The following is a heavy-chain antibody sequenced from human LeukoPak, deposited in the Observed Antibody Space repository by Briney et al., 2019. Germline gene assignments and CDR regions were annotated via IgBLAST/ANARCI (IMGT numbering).Heavy chain of an antibody. J-gene: IGHJ4*02. V-gene: IGHV3-23*01. D-gene: IGHD6-13*01. CDR2: ISGSGGST. Sequence: GGSLRLSCAASGFTFSSYGMSWVRQAPGKGLEWVSAISGSGGSTDYADSVKGRFTISRDNSNNALYLQMNNLRAEDTAVYYCARGSSAFYYLDYWGQGTLVTVSS. CDR3: ARGSSAFYYLDY. CDR1: GFTFSSYG.